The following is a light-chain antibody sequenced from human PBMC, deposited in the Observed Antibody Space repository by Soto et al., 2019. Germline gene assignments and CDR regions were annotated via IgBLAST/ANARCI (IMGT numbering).Light chain of an antibody. J-gene: IGKJ4*01. V-gene: IGKV3-15*01. Sequence: IVMTQSPATLSSSPFERSTLSCRASQSVSSNLAWYQQKPGQAPRLLIYGASTRATGIPARFSGSGSGTEFTLTISSLQSEDFAVYYCQQYNNWPPLTFGGGTKVDIK. CDR1: QSVSSN. CDR2: GAS. CDR3: QQYNNWPPLT.